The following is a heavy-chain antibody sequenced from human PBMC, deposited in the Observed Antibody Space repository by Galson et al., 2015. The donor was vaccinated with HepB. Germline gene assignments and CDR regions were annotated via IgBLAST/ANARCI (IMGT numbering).Heavy chain of an antibody. J-gene: IGHJ1*01. Sequence: SLRLSCAASGFTFSSYAMYWVRQAPGKGLEYVSTISSNGGSTYYADSVRGRFTISRDNSKNTLYLQMSSLRAEDTAVYYCVKDLVDDYGDYVGYFQHWGQGTLVTVST. CDR2: ISSNGGST. CDR3: VKDLVDDYGDYVGYFQH. D-gene: IGHD4-17*01. V-gene: IGHV3-64D*06. CDR1: GFTFSSYA.